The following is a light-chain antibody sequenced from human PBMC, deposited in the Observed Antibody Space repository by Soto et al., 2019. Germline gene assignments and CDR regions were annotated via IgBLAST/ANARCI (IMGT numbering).Light chain of an antibody. CDR2: DAS. J-gene: IGKJ4*01. V-gene: IGKV3-11*01. CDR3: QQRSNWPPLT. Sequence: EIVLTQSPATLSLSPGERATLSCRASESISNYLVWYQQKPGQAPRLLIYDASNRATGIPARFSGSGSGTDFTLTISSLEPEDFVIYYCQQRSNWPPLTFGRGTKVEIK. CDR1: ESISNY.